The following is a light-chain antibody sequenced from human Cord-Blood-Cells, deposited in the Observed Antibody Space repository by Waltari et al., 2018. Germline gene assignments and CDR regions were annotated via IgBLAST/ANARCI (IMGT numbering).Light chain of an antibody. Sequence: SYELTQPPSVSVSPGQTASITCSGATLGDQSACWYQQKPGQSPVLVIYQGSKRPSGIPERFSGSNSGNTATLTISGTQAMDEADYYCQAWDSSTEVVFGGGTKLTVL. V-gene: IGLV3-1*01. J-gene: IGLJ2*01. CDR2: QGS. CDR1: TLGDQS. CDR3: QAWDSSTEVV.